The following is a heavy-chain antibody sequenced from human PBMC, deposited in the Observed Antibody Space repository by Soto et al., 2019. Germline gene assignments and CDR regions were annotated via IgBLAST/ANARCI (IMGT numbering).Heavy chain of an antibody. CDR3: ARGEDYDFWSGYAPYDAFDI. Sequence: ASVKVSCKTSGYTFSTYSMHWVRQAPGQRPEWMGWISTYNGNTNYAQKLQGRVTMTTDTSTSTAYMELRSLRSDDTAVYYCARGEDYDFWSGYAPYDAFDIWGQGTMVTVSS. J-gene: IGHJ3*02. CDR2: ISTYNGNT. CDR1: GYTFSTYS. V-gene: IGHV1-18*04. D-gene: IGHD3-3*01.